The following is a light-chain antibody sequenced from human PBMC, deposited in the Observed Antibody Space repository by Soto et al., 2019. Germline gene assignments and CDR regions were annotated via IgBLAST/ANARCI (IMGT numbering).Light chain of an antibody. CDR1: KSIRKY. Sequence: TTQRPSSPPPAVRERATITRXESKSIRKYLNWYKNKKRKEXKXXXYTESNLKSGVHSRLSASGSGKDFNINIRSVQPEDFETYYCQETYSSLISVGNGTRLE. J-gene: IGKJ5*01. CDR3: QETYSSLIS. V-gene: IGKV1-39*01. CDR2: TES.